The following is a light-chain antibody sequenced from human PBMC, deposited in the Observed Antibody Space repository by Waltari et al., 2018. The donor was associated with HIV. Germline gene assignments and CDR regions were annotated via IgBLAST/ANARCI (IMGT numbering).Light chain of an antibody. CDR2: KAS. CDR3: QQYHSYPYT. CDR1: QSISTW. V-gene: IGKV1-5*03. Sequence: DIQLTQSPSTLSASVGDRVTITCRASQSISTWLAWYQQKPGKAPKVLIYKASTLEFGAPSSFSRSGSGTEFNLTISSLHPDDFATYYCQQYHSYPYTFGQGTHLEIK. J-gene: IGKJ2*01.